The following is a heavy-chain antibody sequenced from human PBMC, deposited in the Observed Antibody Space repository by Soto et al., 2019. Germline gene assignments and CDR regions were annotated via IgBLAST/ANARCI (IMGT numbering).Heavy chain of an antibody. CDR1: GGTFSSYA. J-gene: IGHJ5*02. CDR2: IIAIFGTA. D-gene: IGHD3-22*01. V-gene: IGHV1-69*05. Sequence: ASVKVSCKASGGTFSSYAISWVRQAPGQRLEWMGGIIAIFGTAKYAQKFQGRVTITTDESTSTAYMELSSLRSEDTAVYYCALSYYYYCSCYSPPRYNWFDLWGQGSLVTVSS. CDR3: ALSYYYYCSCYSPPRYNWFDL.